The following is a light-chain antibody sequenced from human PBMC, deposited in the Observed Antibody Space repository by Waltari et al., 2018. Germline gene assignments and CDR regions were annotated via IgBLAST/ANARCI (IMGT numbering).Light chain of an antibody. J-gene: IGKJ2*01. CDR3: QHYHTLPYT. CDR1: QDVTTS. CDR2: DAS. Sequence: DIQMTQSPSSLSAAVGDRVTITRQTTQDVTTSLRWFQQKPGKAPQLLIYDASTWQSGAPSTFSGSGSGTSFSFTITSLQPEDSATYDCQHYHTLPYTFGRGTKLQIK. V-gene: IGKV1-33*01.